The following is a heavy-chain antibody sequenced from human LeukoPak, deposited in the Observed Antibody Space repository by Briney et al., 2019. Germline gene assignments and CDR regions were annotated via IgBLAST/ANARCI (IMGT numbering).Heavy chain of an antibody. D-gene: IGHD2-21*02. CDR3: ATYGGDCGGAFDV. CDR1: GYTFTNYD. V-gene: IGHV1-8*01. J-gene: IGHJ3*01. Sequence: ASVKVSCKASGYTFTNYDINWLRQATGQGLEWMGWMSPNSGNTGYEQKFQGRVTLTRNTSISSAYMELSSLRSEDTAVYYCATYGGDCGGAFDVWGQGTMVTVSS. CDR2: MSPNSGNT.